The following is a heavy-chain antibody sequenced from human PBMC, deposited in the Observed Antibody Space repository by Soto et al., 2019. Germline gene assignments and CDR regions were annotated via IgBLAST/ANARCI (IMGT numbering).Heavy chain of an antibody. CDR3: ARASIASRRGGWSDDVTYYYYGMDV. CDR2: IIPIFGTA. CDR1: GGTFSSYA. D-gene: IGHD6-6*01. V-gene: IGHV1-69*13. J-gene: IGHJ6*02. Sequence: SVKVSCKASGGTFSSYAISWVRQAPGQGLEWMGGIIPIFGTANYAQKFQGRVTITADESTSTAYMELSSLRSEDTAVYYCARASIASRRGGWSDDVTYYYYGMDVWGQGTTVTVSS.